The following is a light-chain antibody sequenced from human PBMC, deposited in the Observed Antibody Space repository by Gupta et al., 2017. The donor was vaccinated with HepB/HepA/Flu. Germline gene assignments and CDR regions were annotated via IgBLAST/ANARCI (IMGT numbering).Light chain of an antibody. Sequence: EIVMTQSPVTLSVSPLERATLSCRASQSISSNLAWYQQKGGQAPRLLIHGASTRATGIPARFSGSGSGTEFSVGISRMQSEDFAVYYCQQYNKWPRTFGQGTKVEIK. CDR1: QSISSN. CDR2: GAS. CDR3: QQYNKWPRT. J-gene: IGKJ1*01. V-gene: IGKV3-15*01.